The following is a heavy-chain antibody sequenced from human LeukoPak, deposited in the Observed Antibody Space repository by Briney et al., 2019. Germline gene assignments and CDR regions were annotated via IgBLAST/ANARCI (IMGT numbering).Heavy chain of an antibody. Sequence: ASVKVSCKASGYTFTSYDINWVRQAPGQGLEWMGLINPSGGSTSYAQKFQGRVTMTRDTSTSTVYMELSSLRSEDTAVYYCARGAAVATTFDYWGQGTLVTVSS. V-gene: IGHV1-46*01. CDR3: ARGAAVATTFDY. D-gene: IGHD5-12*01. CDR2: INPSGGST. CDR1: GYTFTSYD. J-gene: IGHJ4*02.